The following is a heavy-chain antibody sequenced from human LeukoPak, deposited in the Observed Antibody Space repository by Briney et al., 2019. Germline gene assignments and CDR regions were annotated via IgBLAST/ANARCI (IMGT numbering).Heavy chain of an antibody. D-gene: IGHD2-2*01. CDR3: ANDGPWQPAAE. CDR2: ILARGGVDRT. J-gene: IGHJ4*02. CDR1: GFTFKNHA. V-gene: IGHV3-23*01. Sequence: GGSLRLFCAASGFTFKNHAMSWVRQARGKGLEWVSAILARGGVDRTSTTDSMKGRFTLSRHNSKHTVYLQADSLRAKDTAISFCANDGPWQPAAEWGQGVLLTVSS.